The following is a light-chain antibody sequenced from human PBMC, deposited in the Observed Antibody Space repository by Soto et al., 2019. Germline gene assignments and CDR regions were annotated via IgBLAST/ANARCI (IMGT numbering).Light chain of an antibody. V-gene: IGLV2-11*01. J-gene: IGLJ2*01. CDR3: WSYAGNTIFV. Sequence: QSVLTQPRSVSGSPGQSVTISCTGTSSDVGGYNYVSWYQEQPGKAPKLMIYDVSKRPSGVPDRFSGSKSGNTASLTISGLQAEDEADYYCWSYAGNTIFVFGGGTKVTVL. CDR2: DVS. CDR1: SSDVGGYNY.